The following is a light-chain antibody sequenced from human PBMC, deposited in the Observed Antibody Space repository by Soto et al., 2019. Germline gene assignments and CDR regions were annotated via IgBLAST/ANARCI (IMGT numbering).Light chain of an antibody. CDR2: WAS. CDR3: QQYYDIPFT. CDR1: QSVFYNSNNKNY. Sequence: DIVMTQSPDSLAVSLGERATINCKSSQSVFYNSNNKNYLAWFQQKPGQPPKLLIYWASTRESGVPDRFSGSGSGTDFTLTISSLQAEEVAVYYCQQYYDIPFTFGPGTKVAIK. J-gene: IGKJ3*01. V-gene: IGKV4-1*01.